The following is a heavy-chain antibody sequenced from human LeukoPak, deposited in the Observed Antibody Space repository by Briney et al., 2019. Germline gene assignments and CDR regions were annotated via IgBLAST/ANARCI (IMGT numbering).Heavy chain of an antibody. J-gene: IGHJ4*02. Sequence: GGSLRLSCAACGFTFSSYDMHWVRQATGKGLEWVSAIGTAGDTYYPGSVKGRFTISRENAKNSLYLQMNSLRAEDTAVYYCARVIFLGQWLVQDYWGQGTLVTVSS. CDR3: ARVIFLGQWLVQDY. CDR1: GFTFSSYD. V-gene: IGHV3-13*01. CDR2: IGTAGDT. D-gene: IGHD6-19*01.